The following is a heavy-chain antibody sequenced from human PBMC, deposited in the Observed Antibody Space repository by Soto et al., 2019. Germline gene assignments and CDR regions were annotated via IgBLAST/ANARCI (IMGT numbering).Heavy chain of an antibody. CDR2: INPKFGDT. Sequence: QVQLVQSGAEVKEPGDSVRVSCEASGYTFTAYYIHWLRQAPGQGLEWMGWINPKFGDTTYAQDFQGRGSMTRDMSISTVYMELSRLTSDDTAIYYCARNMDYYYGPGSGNGHGFWGQGTTVTVFS. CDR1: GYTFTAYY. D-gene: IGHD3-10*01. CDR3: ARNMDYYYGPGSGNGHGF. J-gene: IGHJ6*02. V-gene: IGHV1-2*02.